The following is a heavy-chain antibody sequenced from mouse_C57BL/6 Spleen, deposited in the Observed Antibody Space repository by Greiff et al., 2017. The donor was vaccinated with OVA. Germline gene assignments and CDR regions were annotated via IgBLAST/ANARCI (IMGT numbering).Heavy chain of an antibody. Sequence: EVQLVESGGGLVQPGGSLSLSCAASGFTFTDYYMSWVRQPPGKALEWLGFIRNKANGYTTEYSASVKGRFTISRDNSQSILYLQMNALGAEDSATYDCARYPGSSYHDYWGQGTTLTVSS. CDR3: ARYPGSSYHDY. CDR1: GFTFTDYY. J-gene: IGHJ2*01. D-gene: IGHD1-1*01. V-gene: IGHV7-3*01. CDR2: IRNKANGYTT.